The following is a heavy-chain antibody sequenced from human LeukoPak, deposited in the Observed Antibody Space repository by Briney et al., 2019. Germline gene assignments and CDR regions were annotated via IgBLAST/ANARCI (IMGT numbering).Heavy chain of an antibody. Sequence: ASVKVSCKASGYTFTSYDINWVRQATGQGLEWMGWMNPNSGNTGYAQKFQGRVTMTRNTSISTAYMELSSLRSEDTAVYYCARVGTYYDILTGYYRYYYYGMDVWGQGTTVTVSS. CDR3: ARVGTYYDILTGYYRYYYYGMDV. CDR2: MNPNSGNT. J-gene: IGHJ6*02. CDR1: GYTFTSYD. D-gene: IGHD3-9*01. V-gene: IGHV1-8*01.